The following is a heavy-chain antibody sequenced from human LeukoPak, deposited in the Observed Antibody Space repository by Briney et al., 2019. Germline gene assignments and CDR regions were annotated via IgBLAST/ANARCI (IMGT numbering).Heavy chain of an antibody. CDR2: IFYSGST. D-gene: IGHD1-26*01. V-gene: IGHV4-59*08. J-gene: IGHJ4*02. Sequence: SETLSLTCNVSGGSINSYYWSWIRQPPGKGLDWIAYIFYSGSTNYNPSLKSRVTISVDTSKNQFSLKLSSVTAADTAVYYCARLIGGASEYDFDYWGQGTLVTV. CDR1: GGSINSYY. CDR3: ARLIGGASEYDFDY.